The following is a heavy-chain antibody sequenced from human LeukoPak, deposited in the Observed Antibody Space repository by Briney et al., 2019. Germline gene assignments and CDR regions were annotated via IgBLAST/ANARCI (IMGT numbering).Heavy chain of an antibody. Sequence: SETLSLTCAVYGESFSGYYWSWIRQPPGKGLEWIGEINHSGSTNYNPSLKSRVTISVDTSKNQFSLKLSSVTAADTAVYYCARGSDGHRLRKIVVVPAALGGGMDVWGQGTTVTVSS. J-gene: IGHJ6*02. D-gene: IGHD2-2*01. CDR1: GESFSGYY. V-gene: IGHV4-34*01. CDR3: ARGSDGHRLRKIVVVPAALGGGMDV. CDR2: INHSGST.